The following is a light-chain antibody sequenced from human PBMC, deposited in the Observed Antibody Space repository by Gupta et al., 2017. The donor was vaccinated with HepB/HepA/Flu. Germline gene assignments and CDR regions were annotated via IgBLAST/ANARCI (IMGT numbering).Light chain of an antibody. CDR2: DAS. J-gene: IGKJ5*01. V-gene: IGKV3-11*01. CDR3: QQRSNWKT. CDR1: QSVSSY. Sequence: EIVLTQSPATLSLSPGERATLSCRASQSVSSYLAWYQQKPGQAPRLLIYDASNRATGIPDRFSGRGSGTDFTLTSSSREPEDFAVYYWQQRSNWKTFGQGTRLEIK.